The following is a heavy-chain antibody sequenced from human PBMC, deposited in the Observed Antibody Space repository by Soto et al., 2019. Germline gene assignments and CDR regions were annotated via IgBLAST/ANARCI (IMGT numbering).Heavy chain of an antibody. Sequence: SQTLSLTCAVSGGSLSSNNWWSWVRQPPGKGLEWDGAIYHSGSTCYNASLKSQDAIAVDKSKNQFSLKLRSVTAADTAVYYCARSLRGDYGDYVYYYGMDVWGQGTTVTVSS. CDR3: ARSLRGDYGDYVYYYGMDV. CDR1: GGSLSSNNW. J-gene: IGHJ6*02. D-gene: IGHD4-17*01. CDR2: IYHSGST. V-gene: IGHV4-4*02.